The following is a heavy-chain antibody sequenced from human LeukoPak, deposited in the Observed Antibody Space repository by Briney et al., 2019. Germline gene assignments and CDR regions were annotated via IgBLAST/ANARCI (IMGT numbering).Heavy chain of an antibody. CDR2: IDPSDSYT. V-gene: IGHV5-10-1*01. Sequence: ESLRISCKGSGYSFTSYWISWVRQTPGKGLEWMGRIDPSDSYTNYSPSFQGHVTISADKSISTAYLQWSSLKASDTAMYYCARGGNWNPWWFDPWGQGTLVTVSS. J-gene: IGHJ5*02. D-gene: IGHD1-1*01. CDR1: GYSFTSYW. CDR3: ARGGNWNPWWFDP.